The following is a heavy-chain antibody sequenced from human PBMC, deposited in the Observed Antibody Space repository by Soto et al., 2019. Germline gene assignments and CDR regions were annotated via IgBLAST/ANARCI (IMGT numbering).Heavy chain of an antibody. CDR2: ISGSGGTT. D-gene: IGHD3-3*01. Sequence: GGSLRLSCAASGFTFSSHAMSWVRQAPGTGLEWVSTISGSGGTTFYADSVKGRFTISRDNSKNTLYLQMNSLRAEDTAVYYCAIMGYHYVRFLESLRRTYYMDVWGKGTTVTVSS. V-gene: IGHV3-23*01. CDR1: GFTFSSHA. J-gene: IGHJ6*03. CDR3: AIMGYHYVRFLESLRRTYYMDV.